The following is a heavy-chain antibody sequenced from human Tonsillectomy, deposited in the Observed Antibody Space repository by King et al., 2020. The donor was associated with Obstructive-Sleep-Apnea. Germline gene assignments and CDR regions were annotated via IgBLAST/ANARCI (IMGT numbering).Heavy chain of an antibody. CDR3: ARRCSGGSCYPYYWYGMDV. CDR1: GGSISSSSYY. CDR2: IYYSGST. D-gene: IGHD2-15*01. J-gene: IGHJ6*02. Sequence: QLQLQESGPGLVKPSETLSLTCTVSGGSISSSSYYWGWIRQPPGKGLEWIGSIYYSGSTYYNPSLKSRVTISVDTSKNPFSLKLSSVPAADTAVYYCARRCSGGSCYPYYWYGMDVWGQGTTVTVSS. V-gene: IGHV4-39*07.